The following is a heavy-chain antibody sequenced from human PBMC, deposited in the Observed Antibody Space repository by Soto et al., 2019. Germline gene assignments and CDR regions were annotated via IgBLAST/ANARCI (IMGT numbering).Heavy chain of an antibody. CDR3: ARVDYGDTHAEYFQH. CDR1: GGTFSSYT. D-gene: IGHD4-17*01. V-gene: IGHV1-69*02. J-gene: IGHJ1*01. CDR2: IIPILGIA. Sequence: QVQLVQSGAEVKKPGSSVKVSCKASGGTFSSYTISWVRQAPGQGLEWMGRIIPILGIANYAQKFQGRVTITADKSTSTAYMELSSLRSEDTAVYYCARVDYGDTHAEYFQHWGQGTLVTVSS.